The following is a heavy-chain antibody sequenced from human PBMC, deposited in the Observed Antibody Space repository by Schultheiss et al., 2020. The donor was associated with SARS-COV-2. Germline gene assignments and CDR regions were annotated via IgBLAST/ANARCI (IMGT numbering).Heavy chain of an antibody. J-gene: IGHJ4*02. CDR3: AREKGVVAATPYYFDY. D-gene: IGHD2-15*01. CDR2: IYTSGST. Sequence: SETLSLTCTVSGGSISSYYWSWIRQPAGKGLEWIGRIYTSGSTNYNPSLKRRVTVSLDTSKNQFSLKLTSVTAADTAVYYCAREKGVVAATPYYFDYWGQGTLVTVSS. CDR1: GGSISSYY. V-gene: IGHV4-4*07.